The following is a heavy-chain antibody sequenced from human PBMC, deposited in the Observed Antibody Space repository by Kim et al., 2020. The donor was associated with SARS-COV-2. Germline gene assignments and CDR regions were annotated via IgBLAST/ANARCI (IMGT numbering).Heavy chain of an antibody. CDR2: INHSGST. CDR1: GGSFSGYY. V-gene: IGHV4-34*01. J-gene: IGHJ6*02. D-gene: IGHD1-7*01. CDR3: AGGPTKLPNRNYVYYYYGMDV. Sequence: SETLSLTCAVYGGSFSGYYWSWIRQPPGKGLEWIGEINHSGSTNYNPSLKSRVTRSVDTSKNQFSLRLSSETGADTAVYYCAGGPTKLPNRNYVYYYYGMDVWGQGTPVTVSS.